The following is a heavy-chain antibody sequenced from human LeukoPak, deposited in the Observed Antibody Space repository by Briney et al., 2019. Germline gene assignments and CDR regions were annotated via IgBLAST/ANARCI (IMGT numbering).Heavy chain of an antibody. D-gene: IGHD3-22*01. CDR2: IYTGGNT. V-gene: IGHV3-53*01. Sequence: GGSLRLSCAASGFTFSSYAMHWVRQAPGKGLEWVSTIYTGGNTYYAASVKGRFTISRDFSKNTVFLHMNSLRAEDTAMYYCARGDDSGYYDYFDYWGQGALVTVSS. CDR3: ARGDDSGYYDYFDY. J-gene: IGHJ4*02. CDR1: GFTFSSYA.